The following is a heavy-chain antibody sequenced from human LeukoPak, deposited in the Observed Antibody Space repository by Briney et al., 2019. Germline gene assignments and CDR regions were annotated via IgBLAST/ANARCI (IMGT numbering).Heavy chain of an antibody. CDR1: GFTFTTYS. CDR2: ISSSSRYT. J-gene: IGHJ4*02. Sequence: GGSLRLSCAASGFTFTTYSMNWVRQAPGKGLEWVSSISSSSRYTYYADSVKGRFTISRDNAKNSLFLQMNSLRAEDTAVYYCARVLEAAAFDYWDQGTLVTVSS. CDR3: ARVLEAAAFDY. D-gene: IGHD3-3*01. V-gene: IGHV3-21*01.